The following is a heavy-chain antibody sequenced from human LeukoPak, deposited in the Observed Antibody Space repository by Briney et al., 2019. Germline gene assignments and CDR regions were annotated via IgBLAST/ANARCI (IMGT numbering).Heavy chain of an antibody. CDR2: IYSSGST. CDR3: ARDLVVTMVRGVIRYYYYYMDV. Sequence: SETLSLTCTVSGGSISSGSYYWSWIRQPAGKGLEWIGRIYSSGSTNYNPSLKSRVTISVATSKNQFSLKLSSVTAADTAVYYCARDLVVTMVRGVIRYYYYYMDVWGKGTTVTISS. CDR1: GGSISSGSYY. D-gene: IGHD3-10*01. J-gene: IGHJ6*03. V-gene: IGHV4-61*02.